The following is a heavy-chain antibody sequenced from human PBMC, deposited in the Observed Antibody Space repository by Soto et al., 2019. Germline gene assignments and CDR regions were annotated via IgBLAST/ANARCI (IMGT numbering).Heavy chain of an antibody. D-gene: IGHD3-10*01. J-gene: IGHJ6*02. CDR2: IKSKTDGGTT. V-gene: IGHV3-15*01. CDR3: TTPVPTGFYGMDV. CDR1: GFTFSNAW. Sequence: GGSLRLSCAASGFTFSNAWMSWVRQAPGKGLEWVGRIKSKTDGGTTDYAAPVKGRFTISRDDSKNTPYLQMNSLKTEDTAVYYCTTPVPTGFYGMDVWGQGTTVTVSS.